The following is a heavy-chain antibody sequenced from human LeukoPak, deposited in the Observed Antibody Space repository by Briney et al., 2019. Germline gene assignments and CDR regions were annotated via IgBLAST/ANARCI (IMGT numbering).Heavy chain of an antibody. CDR2: MYYSGST. V-gene: IGHV4-38-2*02. J-gene: IGHJ4*02. CDR3: ARSFQYDSSGPWDY. Sequence: RASETLSLTCTVSDYSISSGYYWGWIRQPPGKGLEWIGSMYYSGSTLYNPSLRSRVTISEHTSKNQFSLKLSSVTAADTAVYYCARSFQYDSSGPWDYWGQGTLVTVSS. D-gene: IGHD3-22*01. CDR1: DYSISSGYY.